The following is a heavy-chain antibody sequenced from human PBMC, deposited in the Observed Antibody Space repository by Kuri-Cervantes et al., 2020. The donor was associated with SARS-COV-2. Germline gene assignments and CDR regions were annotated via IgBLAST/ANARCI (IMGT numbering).Heavy chain of an antibody. D-gene: IGHD3-22*01. Sequence: GESLKISCAASGFTFSSYSMNWVRQAPGKGLEWVSSISSSSSCIYYADSVKGRFTISRDNAKNSLYLQMNSLRAEDTAVYYCARDSYYDSPGHWGQGTLVTVSS. J-gene: IGHJ4*02. V-gene: IGHV3-21*01. CDR2: ISSSSSCI. CDR1: GFTFSSYS. CDR3: ARDSYYDSPGH.